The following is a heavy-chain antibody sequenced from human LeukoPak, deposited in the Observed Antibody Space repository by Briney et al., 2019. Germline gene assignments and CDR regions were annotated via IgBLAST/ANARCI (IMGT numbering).Heavy chain of an antibody. CDR1: GGTFSSYA. CDR3: ARDLGINFIRPLDY. Sequence: ASVKVSCKASGGTFSSYAISWVRQAPGQGLEWMGWISAYNGNTNYAQKLQGRVTMTTDTSTSTAYMELRSLRSDDMAVYYCARDLGINFIRPLDYWGQGTLVTVSS. V-gene: IGHV1-18*03. J-gene: IGHJ4*02. D-gene: IGHD6-13*01. CDR2: ISAYNGNT.